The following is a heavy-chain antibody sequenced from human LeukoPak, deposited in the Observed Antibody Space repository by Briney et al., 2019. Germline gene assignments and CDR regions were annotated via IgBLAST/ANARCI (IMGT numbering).Heavy chain of an antibody. CDR2: IYYSGST. V-gene: IGHV4-59*01. J-gene: IGHJ3*02. CDR1: GGSISSYY. CDR3: ARSIAVAGRYDAFDI. D-gene: IGHD6-19*01. Sequence: SETLSLTCTVSGGSISSYYWSWIRQPPGKGLEWIGYIYYSGSTNYNPSLKSRVTISVDTSKNQFSLKLSSVTAADTAVYYCARSIAVAGRYDAFDIWGQGTMVTVSS.